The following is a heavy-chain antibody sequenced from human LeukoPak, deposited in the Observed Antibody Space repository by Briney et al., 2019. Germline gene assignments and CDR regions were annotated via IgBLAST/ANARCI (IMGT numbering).Heavy chain of an antibody. Sequence: GGSLRLSCAASGFTVSINYMSCVRQAPGKGLEWVSGIYSGGSTYYADSVKGRFTISRDNSKNTLYLQMNSLSAEDTAVYYCARDAGYSGYDLSYWGQGTLVTVSS. D-gene: IGHD5-12*01. CDR2: IYSGGST. CDR3: ARDAGYSGYDLSY. V-gene: IGHV3-66*02. J-gene: IGHJ4*02. CDR1: GFTVSINY.